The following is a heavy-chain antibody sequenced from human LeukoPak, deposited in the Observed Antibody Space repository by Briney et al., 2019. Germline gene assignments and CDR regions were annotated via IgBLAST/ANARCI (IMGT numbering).Heavy chain of an antibody. CDR2: ISSSNSYI. CDR3: ARGYSGGYYLIDAFDI. V-gene: IGHV3-21*01. J-gene: IGHJ3*02. D-gene: IGHD1-26*01. Sequence: GGSLRLSCAASGFTFSSYSMNWVRQAPGKGLEWVSSISSSNSYIYYADSVKGRFTISRDNAKNSLYLQMNSLRAEDTAVYYCARGYSGGYYLIDAFDIWGQGTMVTVSS. CDR1: GFTFSSYS.